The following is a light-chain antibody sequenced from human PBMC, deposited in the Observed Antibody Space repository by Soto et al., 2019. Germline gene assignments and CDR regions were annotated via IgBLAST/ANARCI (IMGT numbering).Light chain of an antibody. Sequence: ELVMTQSPATLSVSPGERATLSCGASQSVSSYLAWYQQKPGQAPRLLIYDASNRATGIPARFSGSGSGTDFTLTISSLEPEDFAVYYCQQRSNWPLTFGGGTKVDIK. V-gene: IGKV3-11*01. CDR2: DAS. CDR3: QQRSNWPLT. J-gene: IGKJ4*01. CDR1: QSVSSY.